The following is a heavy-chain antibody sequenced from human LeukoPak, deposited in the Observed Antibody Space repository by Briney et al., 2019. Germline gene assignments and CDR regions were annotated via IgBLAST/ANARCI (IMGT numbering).Heavy chain of an antibody. Sequence: GASVKVSCKASGGTFSSYAISWVRQAPGQGLEWMGRIIPILGIANYAQKFQGRVTITADKSTSTAYMELSSLRSEDTAVYYCARHSGVRSSGWYEISSSKYYYYGMDVWGQGTTVTVSS. CDR2: IIPILGIA. CDR3: ARHSGVRSSGWYEISSSKYYYYGMDV. V-gene: IGHV1-69*04. CDR1: GGTFSSYA. J-gene: IGHJ6*02. D-gene: IGHD6-19*01.